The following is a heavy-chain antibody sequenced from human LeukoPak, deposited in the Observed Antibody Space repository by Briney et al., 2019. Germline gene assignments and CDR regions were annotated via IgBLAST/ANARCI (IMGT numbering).Heavy chain of an antibody. CDR1: GFTFSGYV. CDR3: AKESPHFDY. J-gene: IGHJ4*02. CDR2: ITFSSSHI. V-gene: IGHV3-21*04. Sequence: GGSLRLSCAASGFTFSGYVMTWVRQAPGKGLECVSSITFSSSHIYYADSVKGRFTISRDNAKNSLYLQMNSLRAEDTAVYYCAKESPHFDYWGQGTLVTVSS.